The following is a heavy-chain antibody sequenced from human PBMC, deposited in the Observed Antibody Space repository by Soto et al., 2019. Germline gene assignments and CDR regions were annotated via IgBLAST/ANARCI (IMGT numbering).Heavy chain of an antibody. V-gene: IGHV5-51*01. D-gene: IGHD3-10*01. CDR1: GYSFTSYW. CDR2: IYPGDSDT. CDR3: AGGGVRGVITRTRDYYGMDV. J-gene: IGHJ6*02. Sequence: PGESLKISCKGSGYSFTSYWIGWVRQTPGKGLECMGIIYPGDSDTRYSPSFQGQVTISADKSISTAYLQWSSLKASDTAMYYCAGGGVRGVITRTRDYYGMDVWGQGTTVTVSS.